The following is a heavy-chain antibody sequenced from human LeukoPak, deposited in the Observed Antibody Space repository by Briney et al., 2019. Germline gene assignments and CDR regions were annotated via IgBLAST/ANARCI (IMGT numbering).Heavy chain of an antibody. Sequence: PGGYLRLSCAASGFTFNSYAMNCVRQAPGQGLECVSAISDSGSKTYYADSVKGRFTISRDNSKNTLYLQMNSLRAEDTAVYYCAKRILTGYPNYGMDVWGKGTTVTVSS. J-gene: IGHJ6*04. V-gene: IGHV3-23*01. CDR3: AKRILTGYPNYGMDV. CDR1: GFTFNSYA. D-gene: IGHD3-9*01. CDR2: ISDSGSKT.